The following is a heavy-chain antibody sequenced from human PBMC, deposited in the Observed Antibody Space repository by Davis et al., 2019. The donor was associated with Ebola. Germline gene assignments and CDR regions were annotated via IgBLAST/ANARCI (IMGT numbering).Heavy chain of an antibody. J-gene: IGHJ4*02. CDR3: AKESNNAFGNYAFEY. CDR2: VSYSGNNQ. CDR1: GFTFSNYA. Sequence: GESLKISCAASGFTFSNYAIHWVRQAPGQGLQWVSSVSYSGNNQYYADSVKGRFTISRDNSKNTVFLEMNSLRVEDTAVYYCAKESNNAFGNYAFEYWGQGTLVTVSS. V-gene: IGHV3-30*18. D-gene: IGHD4-11*01.